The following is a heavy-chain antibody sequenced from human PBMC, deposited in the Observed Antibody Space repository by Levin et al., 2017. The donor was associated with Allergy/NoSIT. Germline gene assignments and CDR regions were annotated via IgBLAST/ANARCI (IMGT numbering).Heavy chain of an antibody. CDR2: VTHRGTT. CDR1: GGSFSGYF. CDR3: ASWGGPTNYFEH. V-gene: IGHV4-34*01. D-gene: IGHD3-9*01. J-gene: IGHJ4*02. Sequence: SETLSLTCAVYGGSFSGYFWSWIRQPPGKGLEWIGEVTHRGTTYYNASLRSRVTISVDTSRNQFSLSLNSVTAADTAVYFCASWGGPTNYFEHWGQGTLVTVSS.